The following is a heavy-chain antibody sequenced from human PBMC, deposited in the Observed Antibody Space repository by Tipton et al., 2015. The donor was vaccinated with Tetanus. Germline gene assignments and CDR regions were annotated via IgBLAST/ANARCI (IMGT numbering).Heavy chain of an antibody. Sequence: SLRLSCAASGFTFSSYNMNWVRQAPGKGLEWVSHISGTGTTADYADSVKGRFTISRDNAKNSLYLQMNSLRVEDTAVYYCARDPHTIRTGNHRGFDYWGQGTLVTVSS. CDR1: GFTFSSYN. CDR2: ISGTGTTA. V-gene: IGHV3-48*01. D-gene: IGHD3-10*01. CDR3: ARDPHTIRTGNHRGFDY. J-gene: IGHJ4*02.